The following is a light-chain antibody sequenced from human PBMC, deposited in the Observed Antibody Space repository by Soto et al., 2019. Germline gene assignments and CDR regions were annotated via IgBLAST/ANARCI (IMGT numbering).Light chain of an antibody. V-gene: IGLV2-14*01. CDR3: SSYTSSTTLSVV. CDR1: SSDFGGYNY. Sequence: QSALTQPASVSGSPGQSITISCTGTSSDFGGYNYVSWYQQHPGKAPKLMIYGVTNRPSGVSNRFSGSKSGNTASLTISGLQAEDEADYYCSSYTSSTTLSVVFGGGTKVTVL. J-gene: IGLJ2*01. CDR2: GVT.